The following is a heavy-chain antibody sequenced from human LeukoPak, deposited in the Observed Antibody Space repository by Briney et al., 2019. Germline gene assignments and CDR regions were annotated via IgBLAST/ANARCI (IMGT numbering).Heavy chain of an antibody. D-gene: IGHD3-10*01. J-gene: IGHJ4*02. CDR2: INPNSGGT. Sequence: GASVKVSCKASGYTFTGYYMHWVRQAPGQGLEWMGWINPNSGGTNYAQKFQGRVTMTRDTSISTAYMELSRLRSDDTAVYYCARYGSGSYYPITDWGQGTLVTVSS. CDR1: GYTFTGYY. CDR3: ARYGSGSYYPITD. V-gene: IGHV1-2*02.